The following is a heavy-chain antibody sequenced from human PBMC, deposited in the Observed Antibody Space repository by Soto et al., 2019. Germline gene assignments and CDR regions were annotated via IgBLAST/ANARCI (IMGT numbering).Heavy chain of an antibody. V-gene: IGHV2-5*02. CDR3: AHSHRATPRVVVITHFDY. Sequence: QITLKESGPTLVKPTQTLTLTCTFSGFSLSTSGVGVGWIRQPPGKALEWLALIYWDDDKRYSPSLKSRLTITKDTSKNQVVLTMTNMDPVDTATYYCAHSHRATPRVVVITHFDYWGQGTLVTVSS. J-gene: IGHJ4*02. D-gene: IGHD3-22*01. CDR2: IYWDDDK. CDR1: GFSLSTSGVG.